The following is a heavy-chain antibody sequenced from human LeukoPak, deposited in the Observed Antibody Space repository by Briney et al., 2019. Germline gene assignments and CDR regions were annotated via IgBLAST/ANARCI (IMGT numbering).Heavy chain of an antibody. CDR1: GFTFSTYS. Sequence: GGSLRLSCAASGFTFSTYSMNWVRQAPGKGLEWVSSISSSSSYIHYADSVKGRFTISRDNAKNSLSLQMNSLRAEDTAVYYCAGINDYGDPTGAFDIWGQGTMVTVSS. CDR2: ISSSSSYI. D-gene: IGHD4-17*01. CDR3: AGINDYGDPTGAFDI. V-gene: IGHV3-21*01. J-gene: IGHJ3*02.